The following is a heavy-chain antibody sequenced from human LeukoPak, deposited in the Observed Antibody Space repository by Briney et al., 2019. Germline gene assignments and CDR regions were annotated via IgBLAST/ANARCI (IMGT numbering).Heavy chain of an antibody. J-gene: IGHJ4*02. Sequence: GGSLRLSCAASEFTFSSNYMSWVRQAPGKGLEWVSVIYSGGNTFYTDSVKGRFTISTHNSNNTLYLQMNSLRAEDTAVYYYARVEDTVTLWGQGTLVTVSS. CDR2: IYSGGNT. CDR3: ARVEDTVTL. V-gene: IGHV3-53*04. D-gene: IGHD5-18*01. CDR1: EFTFSSNY.